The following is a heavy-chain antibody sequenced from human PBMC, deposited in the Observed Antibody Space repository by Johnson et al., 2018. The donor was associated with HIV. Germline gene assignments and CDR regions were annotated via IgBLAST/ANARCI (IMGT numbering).Heavy chain of an antibody. J-gene: IGHJ3*02. D-gene: IGHD3-10*01. CDR2: ISWNSGSI. V-gene: IGHV3-9*01. Sequence: VQLVESGGGLVQPGKSLRLSCAASGFAFRNYGMHWVRQAPGKGLEWVSGISWNSGSIGYADSVKGRFTIYRDNAKNSLYLQMNSLRAEDTAFYYCARNYGSGSYFCNDAFDMWGQGTMVTVSS. CDR3: ARNYGSGSYFCNDAFDM. CDR1: GFAFRNYG.